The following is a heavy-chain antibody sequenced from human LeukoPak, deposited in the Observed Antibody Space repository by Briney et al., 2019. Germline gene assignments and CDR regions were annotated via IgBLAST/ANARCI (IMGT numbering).Heavy chain of an antibody. D-gene: IGHD3-10*01. CDR1: GFTFSSYA. Sequence: PGGSLRLSCAASGFTFSSYAMTWVRQAPGTGLEWVSAISGGGDITSYADSVKGRFTISRDNSKNTLYLQMNSLRAEDTAVYYCARDSRITMVRGVILYGMDVWGQGTTVTVSS. V-gene: IGHV3-23*01. CDR3: ARDSRITMVRGVILYGMDV. CDR2: ISGGGDIT. J-gene: IGHJ6*02.